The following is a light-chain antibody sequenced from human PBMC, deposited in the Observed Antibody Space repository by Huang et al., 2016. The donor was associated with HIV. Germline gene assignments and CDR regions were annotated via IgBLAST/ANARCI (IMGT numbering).Light chain of an antibody. CDR1: QGISNS. V-gene: IGKV1-NL1*01. J-gene: IGKJ4*01. Sequence: IQMTQSPSSLSASVGDRVTITCRASQGISNSLVWYQQKPVKAPKLLLFAASRLDSGDPSRFRGSGSGTDYNLTVSSQQPEDFATYYCQQHFTTPLAFGGGTRVEIK. CDR2: AAS. CDR3: QQHFTTPLA.